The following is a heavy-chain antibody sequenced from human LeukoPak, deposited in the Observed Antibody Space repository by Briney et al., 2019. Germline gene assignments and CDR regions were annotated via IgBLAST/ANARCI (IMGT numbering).Heavy chain of an antibody. J-gene: IGHJ4*02. CDR1: GFTFSSYS. Sequence: TGGSLRLSCAASGFTFSSYSMNWVRQAPGKGLEWVSSTSSSSSYIYYADSVKGRFTISRDNAKNSLYLQMNSLRAEDTAIYYCAKSRGIYDNNGWRTFDYWGQGTLVTVSS. V-gene: IGHV3-21*04. CDR2: TSSSSSYI. D-gene: IGHD6-19*01. CDR3: AKSRGIYDNNGWRTFDY.